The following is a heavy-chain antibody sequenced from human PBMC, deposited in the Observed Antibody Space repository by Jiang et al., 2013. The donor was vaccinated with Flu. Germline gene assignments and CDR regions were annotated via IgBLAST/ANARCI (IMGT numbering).Heavy chain of an antibody. CDR2: IYPADSDT. Sequence: LVESGAEVKKPGESLKISCKGSGYSFNSYWIGWVRQMPGKGLEWMGIIYPADSDTRYSPSFQGQVTISADKSISTAYLQWGSLRASDTAIYYCARHVETYTFDLWGRGTLVTVSS. V-gene: IGHV5-51*01. D-gene: IGHD2-2*02. CDR3: ARHVETYTFDL. CDR1: GYSFNSYW. J-gene: IGHJ2*01.